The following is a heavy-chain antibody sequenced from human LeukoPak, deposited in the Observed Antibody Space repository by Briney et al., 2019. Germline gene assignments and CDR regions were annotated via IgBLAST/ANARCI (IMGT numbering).Heavy chain of an antibody. CDR1: GFTFSSYA. CDR2: ISGSGGST. J-gene: IGHJ6*02. Sequence: GGSLRLSCAASGFTFSSYAISWVRQAPGKGLEWVSAISGSGGSTYYADSVKGRFTISRDNSKNTLYLQMNSLRAEDTAVYYCAKEPYDSSGYYYEYYYGMDVWGQGTTVTVSS. CDR3: AKEPYDSSGYYYEYYYGMDV. D-gene: IGHD3-22*01. V-gene: IGHV3-23*01.